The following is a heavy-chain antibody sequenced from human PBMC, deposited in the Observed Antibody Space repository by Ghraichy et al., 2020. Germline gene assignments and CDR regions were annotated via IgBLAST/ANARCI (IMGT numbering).Heavy chain of an antibody. CDR1: GFTFSSYA. D-gene: IGHD6-13*01. V-gene: IGHV3-30*04. Sequence: GESLNISCAASGFTFSSYAMHWVRQAPGKGLEWVTVISYDGSNKYYADSVKGRFTISRDNSKNTLYLQMNSLRAEDTAVYYCARDSSSWYHYYYYGMDVWGQGTTVTVSS. CDR2: ISYDGSNK. J-gene: IGHJ6*02. CDR3: ARDSSSWYHYYYYGMDV.